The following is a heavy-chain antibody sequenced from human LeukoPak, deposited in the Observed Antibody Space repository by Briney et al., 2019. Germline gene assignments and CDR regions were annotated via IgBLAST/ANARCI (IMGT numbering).Heavy chain of an antibody. J-gene: IGHJ4*02. CDR2: IWYDGSHQ. CDR3: AKGRGSYYYFDY. CDR1: GLKFRNYG. D-gene: IGHD1-26*01. Sequence: GESLRLSCVASGLKFRNYGMHWVRQAPGKGLEWVTFIWYDGSHQYYIDSVKGRFTVSRDNAKNSLYLQMNSLRAEDTALYYCAKGRGSYYYFDYWGQGTLVTVSS. V-gene: IGHV3-30*02.